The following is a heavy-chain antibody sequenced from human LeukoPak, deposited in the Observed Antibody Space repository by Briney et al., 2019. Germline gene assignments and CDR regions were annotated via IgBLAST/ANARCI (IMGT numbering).Heavy chain of an antibody. CDR3: ARVGPHRGSGYYYNSFDY. Sequence: GGSLRLSCAASGFTFSSYAMHWVRQAPGKGLEWVAVISYDGSNKYYADSVKGRFTISRDNSKNTLYLQMNSLRAEDTAVYYCARVGPHRGSGYYYNSFDYWGQGTLVTVSS. J-gene: IGHJ4*02. D-gene: IGHD3-22*01. CDR2: ISYDGSNK. V-gene: IGHV3-30*01. CDR1: GFTFSSYA.